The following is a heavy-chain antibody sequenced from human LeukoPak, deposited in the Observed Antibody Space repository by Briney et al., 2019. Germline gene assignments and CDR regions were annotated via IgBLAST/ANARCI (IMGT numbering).Heavy chain of an antibody. CDR2: SYYSGGT. D-gene: IGHD3-10*01. Sequence: SETLSLTCTVSGRSISSYYCRWIRHPPGKGLVCIGYSYYSGGTNYNPALKSRVTISVDTSKNQFSLKLSSVTAADTAVYYCARDRSFAYYYGSGSPREYYYYGMDVWGQGTTVTVSS. J-gene: IGHJ6*02. CDR3: ARDRSFAYYYGSGSPREYYYYGMDV. V-gene: IGHV4-59*01. CDR1: GRSISSYY.